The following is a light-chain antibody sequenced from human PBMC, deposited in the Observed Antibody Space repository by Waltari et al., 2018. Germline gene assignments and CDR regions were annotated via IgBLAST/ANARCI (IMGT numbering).Light chain of an antibody. V-gene: IGKV3-11*01. CDR2: DSS. CDR1: QSVSTD. J-gene: IGKJ4*01. Sequence: SCSASQSVSTDLAWYQQRPGQPPRLLIYDSSSRATGIPARFSGSGSETDFTLTISSLEPEDFAVYYCQQRYKWPLTFGGGSKVEI. CDR3: QQRYKWPLT.